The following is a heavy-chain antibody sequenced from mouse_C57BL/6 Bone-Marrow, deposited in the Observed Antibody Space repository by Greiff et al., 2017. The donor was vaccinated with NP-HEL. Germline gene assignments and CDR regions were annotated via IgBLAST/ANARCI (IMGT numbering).Heavy chain of an antibody. J-gene: IGHJ2*01. CDR1: GYTFTSYW. D-gene: IGHD2-1*01. Sequence: QVQLQQPGAELVKPGASVKLSCKASGYTFTSYWMHWVKQRPGPGLEWIGMIHPYSGSTNYNEKFKSKATLTVDKSSSTAYMQLSSLTSEDAAVYYCERVGQGNYGDDGGQGTTLTVSS. V-gene: IGHV1-64*01. CDR3: ERVGQGNYGDD. CDR2: IHPYSGST.